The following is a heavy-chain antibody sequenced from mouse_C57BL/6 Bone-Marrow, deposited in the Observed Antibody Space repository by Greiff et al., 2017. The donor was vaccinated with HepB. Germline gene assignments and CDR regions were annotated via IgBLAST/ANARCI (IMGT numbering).Heavy chain of an antibody. CDR2: IWSGGST. Sequence: VQLKQSGPGLVQPSQSLSITCTVSGFSLTSYGVHWVRQPPGKGLEWLGVIWSGGSTDYNAAFISRLSISKDNSKSQVFFKMNSLQADDTAIYYCAYKGYFDVWGTGTTVTVSS. CDR3: AYKGYFDV. V-gene: IGHV2-4*01. CDR1: GFSLTSYG. J-gene: IGHJ1*03.